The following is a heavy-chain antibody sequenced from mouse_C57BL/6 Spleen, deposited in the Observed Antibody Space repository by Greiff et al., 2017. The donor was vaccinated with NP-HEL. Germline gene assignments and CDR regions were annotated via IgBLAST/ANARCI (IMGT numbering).Heavy chain of an antibody. CDR2: INYDGSST. Sequence: EVNLVESEGGLVQPGSSMKLSCTASGFTFSDYYMAWVRQVPEKGLEWVANINYDGSSTYYLDSLKSRFIISRDNAKNILYLQMSSLKSEDTATYYCARDHYGSRYFDVWGTGTTVTVSS. J-gene: IGHJ1*03. CDR3: ARDHYGSRYFDV. CDR1: GFTFSDYY. D-gene: IGHD1-1*01. V-gene: IGHV5-16*01.